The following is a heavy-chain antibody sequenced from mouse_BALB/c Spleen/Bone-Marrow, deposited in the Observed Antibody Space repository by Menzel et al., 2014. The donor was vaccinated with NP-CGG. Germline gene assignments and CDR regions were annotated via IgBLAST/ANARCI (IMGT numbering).Heavy chain of an antibody. CDR1: GFNIKDTY. CDR2: IDPANGNT. J-gene: IGHJ4*01. CDR3: ARVYPNAMDY. V-gene: IGHV14-3*02. Sequence: DVQLQESGAELVKPGASVKLSCTASGFNIKDTYMHWVKQRPEQGLEWIGRIDPANGNTKYDPKFQGKATITADTSSNTAYLQLSSLTSEDAAVYYCARVYPNAMDYWGQGTSVTVSS. D-gene: IGHD2-1*01.